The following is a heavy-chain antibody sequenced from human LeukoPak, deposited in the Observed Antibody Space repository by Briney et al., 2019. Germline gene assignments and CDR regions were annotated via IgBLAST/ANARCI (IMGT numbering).Heavy chain of an antibody. Sequence: ASVKVSFKASGYTFTSYGISWVRQAPGQGLEWMGWISAYNGNTNYAQKLQGRVTMTTDISTSTAYMELRSLRSDDTAVYYCARAEDSSGYVGFDYWGQGTLVTVSS. V-gene: IGHV1-18*01. J-gene: IGHJ4*02. D-gene: IGHD3-22*01. CDR3: ARAEDSSGYVGFDY. CDR1: GYTFTSYG. CDR2: ISAYNGNT.